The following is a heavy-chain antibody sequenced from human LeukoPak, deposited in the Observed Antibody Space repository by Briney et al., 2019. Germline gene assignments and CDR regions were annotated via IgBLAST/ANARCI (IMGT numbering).Heavy chain of an antibody. J-gene: IGHJ6*02. V-gene: IGHV3-21*04. CDR1: GFTFSSYS. CDR2: ISSSSSYI. Sequence: GGSLRLSCAASGFTFSSYSMNWVRQAPGKGLEWVSSISSSSSYIYYADSVKGRFTISRDNAKNSLYLQMNSLRAEDTALYYCAKDTEMDIVVVPAAPYGMDVWGQGTTVTVSS. CDR3: AKDTEMDIVVVPAAPYGMDV. D-gene: IGHD2-2*03.